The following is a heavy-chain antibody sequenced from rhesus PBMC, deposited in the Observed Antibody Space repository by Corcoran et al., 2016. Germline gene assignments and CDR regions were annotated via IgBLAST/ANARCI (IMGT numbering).Heavy chain of an antibody. CDR3: ARGGRQLDY. J-gene: IGHJ4*01. D-gene: IGHD6-25*01. CDR2: IYGSGNST. Sequence: QLQLQESGPGLVKPSETLSVTCAVSGGSISSSYWSWIRQAPGKGLEWIGYIYGSGNSTNYNPSLKSRVTLSVDTSKNQLSLKLSSVTTADTAVYYCARGGRQLDYWGQGVLVTVSS. V-gene: IGHV4-169*01. CDR1: GGSISSSY.